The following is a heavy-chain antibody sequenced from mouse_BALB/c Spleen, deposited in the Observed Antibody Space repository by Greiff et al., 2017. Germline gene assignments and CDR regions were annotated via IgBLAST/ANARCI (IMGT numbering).Heavy chain of an antibody. J-gene: IGHJ1*01. CDR3: ARDNFLLYYYGSSYDWYFDV. CDR2: IRNKANGYTT. Sequence: EVQRVESGGGLVQPGGSLRLSCATSGFTFTDYYMSWVRQPPGKALEWLGFIRNKANGYTTEYSASVKGRFTISRDNSQSILYLQMNTLRAEDSATYYCARDNFLLYYYGSSYDWYFDVWGAGTTVTVSS. V-gene: IGHV7-3*02. D-gene: IGHD1-1*01. CDR1: GFTFTDYY.